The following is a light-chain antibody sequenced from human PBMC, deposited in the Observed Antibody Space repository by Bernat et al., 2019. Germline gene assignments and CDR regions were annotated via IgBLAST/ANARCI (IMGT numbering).Light chain of an antibody. J-gene: IGLJ2*01. CDR2: DVS. Sequence: QSALTQPPSVSGSPGQSVTISCTGTSSDVGSYNRVSWYQQPPGTAPKLMIYDVSNRPSGVPDRFSGSKSGNTASLTISGLQAEDEADYYCSSFTSSSTLLFGGGTKLTVL. CDR1: SSDVGSYNR. V-gene: IGLV2-18*02. CDR3: SSFTSSSTLL.